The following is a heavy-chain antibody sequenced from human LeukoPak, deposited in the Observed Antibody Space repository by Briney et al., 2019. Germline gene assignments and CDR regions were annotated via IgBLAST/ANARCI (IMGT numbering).Heavy chain of an antibody. D-gene: IGHD6-6*01. CDR1: GFTFSSYG. CDR3: AKGRGYSSSSLDY. V-gene: IGHV3-33*06. J-gene: IGHJ4*02. Sequence: GGCLRLSCAASGFTFSSYGMHWVRQAPGKGLEWVAVIWYDGSNKYYADSVKGPFTISRDNSKNTLYLQMNSLRAEDTAVYYCAKGRGYSSSSLDYWGQGTLVTVSS. CDR2: IWYDGSNK.